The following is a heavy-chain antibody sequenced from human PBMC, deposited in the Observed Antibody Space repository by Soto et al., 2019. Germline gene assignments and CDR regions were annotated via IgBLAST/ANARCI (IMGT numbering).Heavy chain of an antibody. CDR3: ARVAWSMNAFDI. V-gene: IGHV3-30-3*01. Sequence: GGSLRLSCAASGFTFSSYAMHWVRQAPGKGLEWAAVISYDGSNKYYADSVKGRFTISRDNSKNTLYLQMNSLRAEDTAVYYCARVAWSMNAFDIWGQGTMVTVSS. D-gene: IGHD3-3*01. J-gene: IGHJ3*02. CDR1: GFTFSSYA. CDR2: ISYDGSNK.